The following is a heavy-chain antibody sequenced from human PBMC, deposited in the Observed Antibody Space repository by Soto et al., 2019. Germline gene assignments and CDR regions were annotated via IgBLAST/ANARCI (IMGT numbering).Heavy chain of an antibody. CDR3: ARGPGSSWPYYFDY. CDR2: ISYDGSNK. Sequence: QVQLVESGGGVVQPGRSLRLSCAASGFTFSSYAMHWVRQAPGKGLEWVAVISYDGSNKYYADSVKGRFTISRDNSKNTLYLQMNSLRAEDTVVYYCARGPGSSWPYYFDYWGQGTLVTVSS. CDR1: GFTFSSYA. V-gene: IGHV3-30-3*01. J-gene: IGHJ4*02. D-gene: IGHD6-13*01.